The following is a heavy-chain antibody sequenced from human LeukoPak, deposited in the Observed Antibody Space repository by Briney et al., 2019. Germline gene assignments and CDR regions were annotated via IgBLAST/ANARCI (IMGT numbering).Heavy chain of an antibody. Sequence: SPVTVSYMSSVYTVPNYGISWVRQAPGQGLEWMGWISAYNGNTNYAQKFQGRVTMTTDTSTSTAYMELRSLRSDDTAVYYCARDSRYDEGYWGQGTLVTVSS. CDR1: VYTVPNYG. CDR3: ARDSRYDEGY. D-gene: IGHD5-12*01. J-gene: IGHJ4*02. V-gene: IGHV1-18*01. CDR2: ISAYNGNT.